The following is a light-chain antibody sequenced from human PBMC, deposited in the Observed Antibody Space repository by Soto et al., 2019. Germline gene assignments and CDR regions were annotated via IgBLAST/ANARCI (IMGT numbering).Light chain of an antibody. J-gene: IGKJ1*01. V-gene: IGKV3-20*01. CDR3: QQYGSSPQT. Sequence: IRLSQSAGTLSLYPGERATLSCRASQSVSSSYLAWYQQKPGQAPRLLIYGASSRATGIPDRFSGSGSGTDFTLTISRLEPEDFAVYYCQQYGSSPQTFGQGTKVDIK. CDR1: QSVSSSY. CDR2: GAS.